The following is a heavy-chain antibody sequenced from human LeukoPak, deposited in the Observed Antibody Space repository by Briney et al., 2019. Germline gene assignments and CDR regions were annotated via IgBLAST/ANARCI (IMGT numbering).Heavy chain of an antibody. V-gene: IGHV3-23*01. CDR3: GRDLGGRSGY. CDR1: GFTFSNYA. D-gene: IGHD1-26*01. CDR2: ISGGGVST. J-gene: IGHJ4*02. Sequence: GGSLRLSCAASGFTFSNYAMSWVRQAPGKGLEWVSAISGGGVSTYYADSVKGRFTISRDNSKNTLNLQMNSLRAEDTAVYYCGRDLGGRSGYWGQGTLVTVSS.